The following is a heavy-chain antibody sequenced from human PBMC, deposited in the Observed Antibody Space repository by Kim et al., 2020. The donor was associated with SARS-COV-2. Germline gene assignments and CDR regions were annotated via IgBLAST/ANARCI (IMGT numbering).Heavy chain of an antibody. CDR1: GFTFDDYA. CDR2: ISWNSGSI. J-gene: IGHJ6*01. V-gene: IGHV3-9*01. Sequence: GGSLRLSCAASGFTFDDYAMHWVRQAPGKGLEWVSGISWNSGSIGYADSVKGRFTISRDNAKNSLYLQMNSLRAEDTALYYCAKDAIAAAGKYYYGMDV. CDR3: AKDAIAAAGKYYYGMDV. D-gene: IGHD6-13*01.